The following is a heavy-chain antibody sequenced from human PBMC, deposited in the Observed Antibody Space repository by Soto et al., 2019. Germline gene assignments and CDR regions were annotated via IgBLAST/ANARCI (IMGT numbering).Heavy chain of an antibody. J-gene: IGHJ6*02. CDR1: GYSFTDYR. CDR3: ARGDSTDCSNGVCSFFYNHDMDV. CDR2: INPKSGGT. Sequence: ASVKVSCKASGYSFTDYRIHWVRRAPGQGLEWLGRINPKSGGTSTAQKFQGWVTMTTDTSISTASMELTRLTSDDTAIYYCARGDSTDCSNGVCSFFYNHDMDVWGQGTTVTVSS. V-gene: IGHV1-2*04. D-gene: IGHD2-8*01.